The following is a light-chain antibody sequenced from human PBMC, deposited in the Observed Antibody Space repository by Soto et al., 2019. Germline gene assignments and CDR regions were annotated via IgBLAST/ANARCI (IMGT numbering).Light chain of an antibody. Sequence: QSVLTQPPSASGTPGQRVTISCSGSSSNIGTNRVNWYQQLPGTAPKLLIYTNRQRPSGVPDRFSGSKSGTSASLAISGLQSEDEAVYYCSTWDDTLNGYWVFGGGTKLTVL. CDR2: TNR. CDR1: SSNIGTNR. CDR3: STWDDTLNGYWV. J-gene: IGLJ3*02. V-gene: IGLV1-44*01.